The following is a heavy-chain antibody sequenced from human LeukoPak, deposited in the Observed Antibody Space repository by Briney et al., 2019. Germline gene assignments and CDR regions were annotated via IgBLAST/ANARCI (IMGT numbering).Heavy chain of an antibody. V-gene: IGHV3-23*01. CDR3: AKTGTEDDYRIHFDH. D-gene: IGHD4-11*01. CDR1: GFTFSSSA. CDR2: ISASGAGT. Sequence: PGGSLRLSCAASGFTFSSSAMSWVRQAPGKGLEWVSTISASGAGTYYADSVKGRFTISRDNSNNTLYLQMSSLRADNTALYYCAKTGTEDDYRIHFDHWGQGALVTVSS. J-gene: IGHJ4*02.